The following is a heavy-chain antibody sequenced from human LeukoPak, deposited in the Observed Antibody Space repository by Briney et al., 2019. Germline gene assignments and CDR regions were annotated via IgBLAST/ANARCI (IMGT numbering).Heavy chain of an antibody. CDR1: GGSFSGYY. CDR3: ARGRSCSSTSCYRWGYYYYYMDV. V-gene: IGHV4-34*01. Sequence: SEPLSLPCAVYGGSFSGYYWSWIRQPPGKGREWIGEIKHSGSTNYNPSLKSRVTISVDTSKNQFSLKLSSVTAADTAVYYCARGRSCSSTSCYRWGYYYYYMDVWGKGTTVTVSS. J-gene: IGHJ6*03. D-gene: IGHD2-2*01. CDR2: IKHSGST.